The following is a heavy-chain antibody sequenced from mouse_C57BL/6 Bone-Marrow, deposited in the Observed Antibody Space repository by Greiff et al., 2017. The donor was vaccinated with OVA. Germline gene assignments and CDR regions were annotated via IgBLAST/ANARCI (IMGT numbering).Heavy chain of an antibody. CDR2: IYPRSGNT. J-gene: IGHJ3*01. D-gene: IGHD4-1*01. CDR1: GYTFTSYG. V-gene: IGHV1-81*01. Sequence: VKLQQSGAELARPGASVKLSCKASGYTFTSYGISWVKQRTGQGLEWIGEIYPRSGNTYYNEKFKGKATLTADKSSSTAYMELRSLTSEDSAVYFCARLGRGFAYWGQGTLVTVSA. CDR3: ARLGRGFAY.